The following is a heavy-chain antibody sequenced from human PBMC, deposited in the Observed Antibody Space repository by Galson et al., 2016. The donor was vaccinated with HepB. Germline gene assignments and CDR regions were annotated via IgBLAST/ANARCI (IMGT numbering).Heavy chain of an antibody. D-gene: IGHD6-19*01. V-gene: IGHV4-59*08. CDR3: AGGWQFDY. CDR1: GGSISRYY. CDR2: VPYGGGA. J-gene: IGHJ4*02. Sequence: EPLSLTCTVSGGSISRYYCHWVRQSPGKGLEWIGYVPYGGGANYNPSLKSRFTISADSSNKQFSLMLTSVTAADTAVYYCAGGWQFDYWGQGMLVTVAS.